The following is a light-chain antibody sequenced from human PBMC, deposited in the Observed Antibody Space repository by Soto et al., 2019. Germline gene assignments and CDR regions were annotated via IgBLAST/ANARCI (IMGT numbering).Light chain of an antibody. J-gene: IGKJ1*01. CDR2: LGS. CDR3: MQVVQAPWT. Sequence: EIVMTQSPLSLPVTPGEPASISCRSSQSVLYSTGYNYLNWYLQKPGQSPQLLIYLGSNRASGVPDRFSGSGSGTECTLKISRVEPEDVGVYYCMQVVQAPWTFGQGTRVEIK. V-gene: IGKV2-28*01. CDR1: QSVLYSTGYNY.